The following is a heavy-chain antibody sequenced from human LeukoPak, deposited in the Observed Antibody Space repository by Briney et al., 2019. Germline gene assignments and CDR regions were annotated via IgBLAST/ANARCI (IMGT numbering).Heavy chain of an antibody. Sequence: SETLSLTCTVSGGSISSYYWSWIRQPPGKGLEWIGEINHSGSTNYNPSLKSRVTISVDTSKNQFSLKLSSVTAADTAVYYCVRERGRTVTIDYWGQGTLVTVSS. J-gene: IGHJ4*02. CDR2: INHSGST. CDR1: GGSISSYY. D-gene: IGHD4-17*01. V-gene: IGHV4-34*01. CDR3: VRERGRTVTIDY.